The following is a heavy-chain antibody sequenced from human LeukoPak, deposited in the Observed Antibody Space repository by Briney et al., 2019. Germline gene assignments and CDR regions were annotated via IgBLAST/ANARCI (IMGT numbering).Heavy chain of an antibody. J-gene: IGHJ4*02. D-gene: IGHD2-8*02. CDR2: LYHGGST. CDR1: GVIVRSNY. V-gene: IGHV3-66*01. Sequence: GGSLRLSCVGSGVIVRSNYMTWVRQAPGKGLEWVSILYHGGSTYYADSVKGRFSISRDTSKNTLYLQMNSLRVEDTAIYYCATYRQVLLPFESWGQGTLVTVSS. CDR3: ATYRQVLLPFES.